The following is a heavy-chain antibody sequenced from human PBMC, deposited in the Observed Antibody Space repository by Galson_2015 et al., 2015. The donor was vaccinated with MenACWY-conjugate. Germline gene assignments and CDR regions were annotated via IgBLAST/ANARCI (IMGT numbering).Heavy chain of an antibody. CDR2: ISLSGSTV. D-gene: IGHD3-16*01. CDR3: ARRQRIITYAVDGGVDGMDV. V-gene: IGHV3-48*02. Sequence: SLRLSCAASGFNLNFYALNWARQAPGKGLEWISFISLSGSTVQYADSVKGRFNISRDHAKKSLYLQMNSLRDEDTAVYFCARRQRIITYAVDGGVDGMDVWGQGTTVIVSS. J-gene: IGHJ6*02. CDR1: GFNLNFYA.